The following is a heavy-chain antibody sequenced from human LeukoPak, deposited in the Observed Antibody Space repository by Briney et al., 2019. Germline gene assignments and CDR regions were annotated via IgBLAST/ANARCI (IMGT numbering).Heavy chain of an antibody. Sequence: PGGSLRLSCAASGFTFSSSATSWVRQVPGKGLEWVSGISASGGSTYYADSVKGRFTLSRDNSKSTLYLQMNSLRAEDTAIYYCAKVANNFWSGLDYWGQGALVTVSS. V-gene: IGHV3-23*01. D-gene: IGHD3-3*01. CDR1: GFTFSSSA. CDR2: ISASGGST. J-gene: IGHJ4*02. CDR3: AKVANNFWSGLDY.